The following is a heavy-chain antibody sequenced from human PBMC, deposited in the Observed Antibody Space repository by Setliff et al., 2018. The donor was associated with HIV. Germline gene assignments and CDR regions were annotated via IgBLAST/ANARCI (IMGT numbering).Heavy chain of an antibody. CDR3: ARDDHYYDTGSILSDWFFDL. V-gene: IGHV1-69*13. J-gene: IGHJ2*01. Sequence: SVKVSCKASGGTFIKYSMNWVRQAPGQGLEWMEGIIPIFGSTTYAQKFQGRVTITADESKNTVEMELSSLTSEDTAVYYCARDDHYYDTGSILSDWFFDLWDRGTLVTVSS. CDR2: IIPIFGST. D-gene: IGHD3-10*01. CDR1: GGTFIKYS.